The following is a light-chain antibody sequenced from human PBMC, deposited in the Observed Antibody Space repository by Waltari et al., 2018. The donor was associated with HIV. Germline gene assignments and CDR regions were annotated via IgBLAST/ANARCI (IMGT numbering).Light chain of an antibody. CDR3: QKYNNAPHT. J-gene: IGKJ3*01. V-gene: IGKV1-27*01. CDR2: DAS. CDR1: RGIRDS. Sequence: DIQMTQSPSSLSASVGDKVTITCRASRGIRDSLAWYQQKPGKFPKLLIYDASTLQSGVPSRFSGSGSGTDFTLTITSLQPEDAATYFCQKYNNAPHTFGPGTTVDLK.